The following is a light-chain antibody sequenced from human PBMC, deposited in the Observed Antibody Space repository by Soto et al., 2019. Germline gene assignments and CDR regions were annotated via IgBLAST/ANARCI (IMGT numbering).Light chain of an antibody. CDR3: QQTYTTPEIT. Sequence: DIHMTPSPSTLPASVGDRVTITCRASQSISNWLAWYQQKPGKAPNLLMYGASYLKSGVPTRFSGSGSGTDFTLTISSLQPEDFAIYYCQQTYTTPEITFGQGTRLE. CDR1: QSISNW. CDR2: GAS. V-gene: IGKV1-39*01. J-gene: IGKJ5*01.